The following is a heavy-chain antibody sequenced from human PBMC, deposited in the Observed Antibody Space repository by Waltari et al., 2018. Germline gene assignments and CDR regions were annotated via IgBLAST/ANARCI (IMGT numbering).Heavy chain of an antibody. D-gene: IGHD2-2*02. Sequence: QVQLVQSGAEVKKPGSSVKVSCKASGGTFSSYAISWVRQAPGQGLEWMGGIVPIFGTANYAQKFQGRVTITADESKSKAYMELSSLRSEDTAVYYCAGVVVPAAIRNPNYYYYYMDVWGKGTTVTVSS. V-gene: IGHV1-69*01. CDR3: AGVVVPAAIRNPNYYYYYMDV. CDR2: IVPIFGTA. J-gene: IGHJ6*03. CDR1: GGTFSSYA.